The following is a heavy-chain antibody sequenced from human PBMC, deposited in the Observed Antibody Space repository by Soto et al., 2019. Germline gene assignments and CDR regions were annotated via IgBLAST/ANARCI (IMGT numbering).Heavy chain of an antibody. CDR2: ISYDGSNK. CDR3: AKDGFSGYSYGYLPNY. J-gene: IGHJ4*02. D-gene: IGHD5-18*01. V-gene: IGHV3-30*18. Sequence: PGGSLRLSCAASGFTFSSYGMHWVRQAPGKGLEWVAVISYDGSNKYYADSVKGRFTISRDNSKNTLYLQMNSLRAEDTAVYYCAKDGFSGYSYGYLPNYWGQGTLVTVSS. CDR1: GFTFSSYG.